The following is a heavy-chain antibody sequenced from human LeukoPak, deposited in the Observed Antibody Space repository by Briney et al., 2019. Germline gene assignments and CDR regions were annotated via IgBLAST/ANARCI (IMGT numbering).Heavy chain of an antibody. V-gene: IGHV4-39*07. CDR2: IYYSGST. CDR3: ARIILLRRGGYMDV. CDR1: GGSISSSSYY. J-gene: IGHJ6*03. Sequence: SETLSLTCTVSGGSISSSSYYWGWIRQPPGKGLEWIGSIYYSGSTYYNPSLKSRVTISVDTSKNQFSLKLSSVTAADTAVYYCARIILLRRGGYMDVWGKGTTVTVS. D-gene: IGHD3-10*01.